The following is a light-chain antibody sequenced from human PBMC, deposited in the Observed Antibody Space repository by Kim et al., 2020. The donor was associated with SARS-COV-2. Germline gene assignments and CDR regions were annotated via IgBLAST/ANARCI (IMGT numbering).Light chain of an antibody. CDR2: YAS. J-gene: IGKJ1*01. Sequence: EIVLTQSPGTLSLSPEERSTLSCRASQSVANNQLAWYQQKPGQAPRLLISYASIRATGIPDRFSGSGSGTDFTLTINRLEPDDSAVYYCQQYGSVPPTFGQGTKV. V-gene: IGKV3-20*01. CDR1: QSVANNQ. CDR3: QQYGSVPPT.